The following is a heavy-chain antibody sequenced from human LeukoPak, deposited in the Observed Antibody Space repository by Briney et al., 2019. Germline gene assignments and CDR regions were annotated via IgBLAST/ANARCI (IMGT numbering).Heavy chain of an antibody. CDR1: GGSFSGYS. CDR2: INHSGGT. D-gene: IGHD3-9*01. Sequence: SETLSLTCAVYGGSFSGYSWNWIRQPPVKGLEWIGEINHSGGTNYNPSLKSRVTISVDTSKKQFSLKLSSVTAADTAVYYCARDRYFDWFGFDYWGQGTLVTVSS. CDR3: ARDRYFDWFGFDY. V-gene: IGHV4-34*01. J-gene: IGHJ4*02.